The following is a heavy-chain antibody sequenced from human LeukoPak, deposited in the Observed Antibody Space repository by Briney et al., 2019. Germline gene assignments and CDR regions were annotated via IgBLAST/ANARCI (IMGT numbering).Heavy chain of an antibody. Sequence: KTSETLSLTCAVYGGSFSGYYWSWIRQPPGKGLEWIGEINHSGSTNYNPSLKSRVTISVDTSKNQFSLKLSSVTAADTAVYYCARSAPSDSSGWYLGGIWGQGTLVTVSP. CDR3: ARSAPSDSSGWYLGGI. J-gene: IGHJ4*02. V-gene: IGHV4-34*01. CDR2: INHSGST. D-gene: IGHD6-19*01. CDR1: GGSFSGYY.